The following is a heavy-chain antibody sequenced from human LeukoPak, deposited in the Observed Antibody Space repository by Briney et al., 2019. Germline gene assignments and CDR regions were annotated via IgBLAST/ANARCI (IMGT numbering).Heavy chain of an antibody. CDR2: ISSSSSYI. CDR1: GFTFSSYS. V-gene: IGHV3-21*01. D-gene: IGHD3-22*01. Sequence: GGSLRLSCAASGFTFSSYSMYWVRDAPGKGLECVSSISSSSSYIYYADSVRGGFTISRDNAKNSLYLQMNSLRAEDTAVYYCARLTYYYDSSGYYSDYWGQGTLVTVSS. J-gene: IGHJ4*02. CDR3: ARLTYYYDSSGYYSDY.